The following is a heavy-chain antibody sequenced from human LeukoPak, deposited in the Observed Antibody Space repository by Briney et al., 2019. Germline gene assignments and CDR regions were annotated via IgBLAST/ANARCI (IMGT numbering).Heavy chain of an antibody. J-gene: IGHJ4*02. D-gene: IGHD6-19*01. V-gene: IGHV3-23*01. CDR2: ISGSGGST. CDR1: GFTFSSYA. CDR3: ARTRLAVAGTPLYFDY. Sequence: GGSLRLSCAASGFTFSSYAMSWVRQAPGKGLEWVSAISGSGGSTYYADSVKGRFTISRDNSKNTLYLQMNSLRAEDTAVYYCARTRLAVAGTPLYFDYWGQGTLVTVSS.